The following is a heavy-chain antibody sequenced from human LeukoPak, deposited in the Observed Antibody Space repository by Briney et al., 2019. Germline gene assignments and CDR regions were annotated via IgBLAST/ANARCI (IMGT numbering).Heavy chain of an antibody. Sequence: ASVKVSCKTSGYTFTGYYMHWVRQAPGQGLEWIGWINTISGGTNYAQKFQGRVTMTGDTSISTAYMELSRLTSDDTAVYYCARGREVAGTVGYWGQGTLVTVSS. D-gene: IGHD6-19*01. CDR2: INTISGGT. CDR1: GYTFTGYY. J-gene: IGHJ4*02. CDR3: ARGREVAGTVGY. V-gene: IGHV1-2*02.